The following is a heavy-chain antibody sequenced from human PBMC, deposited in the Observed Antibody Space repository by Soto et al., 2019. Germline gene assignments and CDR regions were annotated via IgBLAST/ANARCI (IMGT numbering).Heavy chain of an antibody. CDR2: ISTENGNT. CDR3: ARDSSSGTFDN. Sequence: VSCKASGYTFINNAITWVRQAPGQGLEWMGWISTENGNTNYAQNLQGRVILTRDRSTNTAYMELRSLRPEDTATYYCARDSSSGTFDNWGQGALVTVSS. V-gene: IGHV1-18*04. CDR1: GYTFINNA. J-gene: IGHJ4*02. D-gene: IGHD3-22*01.